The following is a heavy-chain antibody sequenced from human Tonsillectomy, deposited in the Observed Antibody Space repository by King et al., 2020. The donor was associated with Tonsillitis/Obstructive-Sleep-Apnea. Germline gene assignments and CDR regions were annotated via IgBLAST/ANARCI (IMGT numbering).Heavy chain of an antibody. CDR1: GFTFSSHA. Sequence: VQLVESGGGLVRPGGSLRPSCAAPGFTFSSHAMSWVRQAPGRGLEWVSALVGSGGSQYSAHSGKGRFTISRDNSKNTLYLQMNSLRAEDTAVYYCAKDSAAAGTPLDYWGQGTLVTVSS. V-gene: IGHV3-23*04. CDR2: LVGSGGSQ. D-gene: IGHD6-13*01. J-gene: IGHJ4*02. CDR3: AKDSAAAGTPLDY.